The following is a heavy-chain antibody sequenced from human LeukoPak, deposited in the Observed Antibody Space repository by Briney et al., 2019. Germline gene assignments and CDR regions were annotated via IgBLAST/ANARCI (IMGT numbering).Heavy chain of an antibody. Sequence: SGGSLRLSCAASGFTFSSYSMNWVRQAPGKGLEWVSSISSSSSYIYYADSVKGRFTISRDNAKNSLYLQMNSLRAEDTAVYYCARDRRFGDRDAFDIWGQGTMVTVSS. V-gene: IGHV3-21*01. CDR2: ISSSSSYI. J-gene: IGHJ3*02. CDR1: GFTFSSYS. CDR3: ARDRRFGDRDAFDI. D-gene: IGHD3-10*01.